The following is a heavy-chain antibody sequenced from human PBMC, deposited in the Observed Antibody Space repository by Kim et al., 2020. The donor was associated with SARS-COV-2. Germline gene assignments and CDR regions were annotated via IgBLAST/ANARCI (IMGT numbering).Heavy chain of an antibody. V-gene: IGHV4-39*01. CDR2: IYYSGST. J-gene: IGHJ4*02. Sequence: SETLSLTCTVSGGSISSSSYYWGWIRQPPGKGLEWIGSIYYSGSTYYNPSLKSRVTISVDTSKNQFSLKLSSVTAADTAVYYCARQSTKIDYWGQGTLVTVSS. CDR3: ARQSTKIDY. CDR1: GGSISSSSYY.